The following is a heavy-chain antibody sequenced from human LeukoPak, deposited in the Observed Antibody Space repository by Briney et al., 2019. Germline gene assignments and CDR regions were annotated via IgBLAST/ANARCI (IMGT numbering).Heavy chain of an antibody. J-gene: IGHJ6*03. V-gene: IGHV3-48*03. D-gene: IGHD6-19*01. Sequence: GKSLRLSCAASGFTFSSYEMNWVRPAPGKGLEWGSYISSSGSTIYYADSVKGRFTISRDNAKNSLYLQMNSLRAEDTAVYYCARVAVAGTLLYYYMDVWGKGTTVTISS. CDR1: GFTFSSYE. CDR2: ISSSGSTI. CDR3: ARVAVAGTLLYYYMDV.